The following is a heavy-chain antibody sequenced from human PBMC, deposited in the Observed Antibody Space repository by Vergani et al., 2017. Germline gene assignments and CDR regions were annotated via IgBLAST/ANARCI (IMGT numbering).Heavy chain of an antibody. V-gene: IGHV1-18*01. CDR2: ISAYNGNT. CDR3: ARSALEEHPLDY. CDR1: GKTFTIYG. J-gene: IGHJ4*02. D-gene: IGHD1-1*01. Sequence: QVQLVQSGAEVKKPGASVKVSSKASGKTFTIYGITWVRQAPGQGLEWMEWISAYNGNTNYAQKLQGRVTMTTDTSTSTDYMELRSLRSDDTAVYYCARSALEEHPLDYWGQGTLVTVSS.